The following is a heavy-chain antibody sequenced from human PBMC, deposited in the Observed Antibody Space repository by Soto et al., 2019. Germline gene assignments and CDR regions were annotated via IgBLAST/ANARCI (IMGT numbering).Heavy chain of an antibody. CDR1: GYTFTGYY. CDR2: INPNSGGT. V-gene: IGHV1-2*04. Sequence: GPSVKVSCKASGYTFTGYYMHWVRQAPGQGLEWMGWINPNSGGTNYAQKFQGWVTMTRDTSISTAYMELSRLRSDDTAVYYCARGRYSSGWYHYYGMDVWGQGTTVTVSS. D-gene: IGHD6-19*01. CDR3: ARGRYSSGWYHYYGMDV. J-gene: IGHJ6*02.